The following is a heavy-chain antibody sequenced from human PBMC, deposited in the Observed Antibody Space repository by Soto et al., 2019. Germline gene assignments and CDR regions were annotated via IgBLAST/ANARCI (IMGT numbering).Heavy chain of an antibody. D-gene: IGHD1-1*01. CDR2: IYWDDDT. CDR1: GFSLTADGVG. J-gene: IGHJ3*01. V-gene: IGHV2-5*02. CDR3: VHLTTGGSFDV. Sequence: QITLKESGPPLVKPTQTLTLTCTFSGFSLTADGVGVGWVRQPPGNALEWLALIYWDDDTRYSPTLKSRLSISKDISKSQVVLTLTDMDPLDAATYCCVHLTTGGSFDVWGQGSRVTVSS.